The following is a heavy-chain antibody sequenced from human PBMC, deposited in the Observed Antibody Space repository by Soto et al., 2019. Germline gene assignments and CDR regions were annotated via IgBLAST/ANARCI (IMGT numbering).Heavy chain of an antibody. CDR3: ARHGDVSSSSWSYYYYYYGMDV. J-gene: IGHJ6*02. CDR2: IYYSGST. V-gene: IGHV4-39*01. Sequence: SETLSLTCTVSGGSISSSSYYWGWIRQPPGKGLEWIGSIYYSGSTYYNPSLKSRVTISVDTSKNQFSLKLSSVTAADTAVYYCARHGDVSSSSWSYYYYYYGMDVCGQGTTVTVSS. D-gene: IGHD6-13*01. CDR1: GGSISSSSYY.